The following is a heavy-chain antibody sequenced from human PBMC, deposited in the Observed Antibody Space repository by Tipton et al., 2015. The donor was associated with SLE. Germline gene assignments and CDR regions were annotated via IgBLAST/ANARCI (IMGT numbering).Heavy chain of an antibody. D-gene: IGHD6-19*01. CDR3: ASSVAVSGIYFDY. Sequence: TLSLTCSVSGGSLGRGSYYWTWTRQPAGKGLEWIGRIYPSGSANYNPSLKSRVTMSVDTSKNQFSLQLTSVTAADTAMYYCASSVAVSGIYFDYWGQGTLVTVSS. CDR2: IYPSGSA. CDR1: GGSLGRGSYY. V-gene: IGHV4-61*02. J-gene: IGHJ4*02.